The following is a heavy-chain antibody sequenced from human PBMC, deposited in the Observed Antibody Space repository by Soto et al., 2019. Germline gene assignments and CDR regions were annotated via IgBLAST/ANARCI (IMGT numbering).Heavy chain of an antibody. CDR1: GFPFSSYG. CDR2: ISYDGSNK. D-gene: IGHD3-16*01. J-gene: IGHJ6*04. V-gene: IGHV3-30*18. Sequence: LRLSCAASGFPFSSYGMHWVRQAPGKGLEWVAVISYDGSNKYYADSVKGRFTISRDNSKNTLYLQMNSLRAEDTAVYSCAKGRNAGEIYYYYCMDVLGKGTTVTVAS. CDR3: AKGRNAGEIYYYYCMDV.